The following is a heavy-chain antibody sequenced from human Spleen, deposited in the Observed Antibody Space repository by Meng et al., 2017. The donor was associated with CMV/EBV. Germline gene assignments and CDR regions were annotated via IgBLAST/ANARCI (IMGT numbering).Heavy chain of an antibody. J-gene: IGHJ4*02. V-gene: IGHV3-49*04. Sequence: LSLTCSASGFTFGDYAMSWVRQAPGKGLEWIGLITRKGHGGTTQYAASVKGRFTISRDDSRGVAYLQMNSLKTEDTAVYYCTRRGSILEYLLAGYFDYWGQGTLVTVSS. CDR2: ITRKGHGGTT. CDR3: TRRGSILEYLLAGYFDY. CDR1: GFTFGDYA. D-gene: IGHD3-3*01.